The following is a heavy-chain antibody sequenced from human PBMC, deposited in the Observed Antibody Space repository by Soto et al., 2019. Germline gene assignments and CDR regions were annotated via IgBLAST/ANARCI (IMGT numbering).Heavy chain of an antibody. V-gene: IGHV1-69*13. J-gene: IGHJ4*02. CDR1: GGTFSSYA. CDR2: IIPIFGTA. CDR3: ARRAGKSGGDPHFDY. Sequence: ASVKVSCKASGGTFSSYAISWVRQAPGQGLEWMGGIIPIFGTANYAQKFQGRVTITADESTSTAYMELSSLRSEDTAVYYCARRAGKSGGDPHFDYWGQGTLVTVSS. D-gene: IGHD2-21*02.